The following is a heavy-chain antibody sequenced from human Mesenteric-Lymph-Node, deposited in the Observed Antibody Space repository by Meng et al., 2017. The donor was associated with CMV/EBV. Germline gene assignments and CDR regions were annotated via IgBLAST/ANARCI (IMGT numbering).Heavy chain of an antibody. D-gene: IGHD3-22*01. Sequence: GGSLRLSCVASGFTFSSYWMHWVRQAPGKGLVWVSRINSDGYATGYADSVNGRFTISRDNAKNTLYMQMNSLRAEDTGVYYCARDGSSGHDYYYDSSGWLANWFDPWGQGTLVTVSS. J-gene: IGHJ5*02. CDR3: ARDGSSGHDYYYDSSGWLANWFDP. CDR2: INSDGYAT. CDR1: GFTFSSYW. V-gene: IGHV3-74*01.